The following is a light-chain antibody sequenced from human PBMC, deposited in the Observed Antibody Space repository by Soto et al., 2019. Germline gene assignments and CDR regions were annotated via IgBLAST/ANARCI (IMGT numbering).Light chain of an antibody. CDR1: SSDVGGYNY. V-gene: IGLV2-14*01. J-gene: IGLJ1*01. CDR3: SSYTSSSSNYV. CDR2: DVS. Sequence: QSVLTQPASVSGSPGQSITISCTGTSSDVGGYNYVSWYQQHPRKAPKLMIYDVSNRPSGVSNRFSGSKSGNTASLTISGLQAEDEADYYCSSYTSSSSNYVFGTGTKVTVL.